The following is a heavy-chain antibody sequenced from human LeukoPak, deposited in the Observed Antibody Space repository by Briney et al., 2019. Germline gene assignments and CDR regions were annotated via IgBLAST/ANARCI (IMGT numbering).Heavy chain of an antibody. J-gene: IGHJ4*02. V-gene: IGHV3-48*01. D-gene: IGHD2-8*01. Sequence: PWGSLRLSCAASGFTFSTYSMNWVRQAPGKWLEWVSYISSSSSTIYYADSVKGRFTISRDNAENSLYLQMNSLRAEDTAVYYCARVLGTSGSHPNYFDYWGQGTLVTVSS. CDR2: ISSSSSTI. CDR1: GFTFSTYS. CDR3: ARVLGTSGSHPNYFDY.